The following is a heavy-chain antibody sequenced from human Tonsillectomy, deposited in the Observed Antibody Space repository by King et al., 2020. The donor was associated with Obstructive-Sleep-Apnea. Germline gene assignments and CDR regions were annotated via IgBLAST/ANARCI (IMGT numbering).Heavy chain of an antibody. CDR3: AKDSSGWYGGSVYYYYGMDV. V-gene: IGHV3-9*01. D-gene: IGHD6-19*01. J-gene: IGHJ6*02. CDR1: GFTFDDYA. Sequence: VQLVESGGGLVQPGRSLRLSCAASGFTFDDYAMHWVRQAPGKGLEWVSGISGNSGSIGYADSVKGRFTISRDNAKNSLYLQMNSLRAEDTALYYCAKDSSGWYGGSVYYYYGMDVWGQGTTVTVSS. CDR2: ISGNSGSI.